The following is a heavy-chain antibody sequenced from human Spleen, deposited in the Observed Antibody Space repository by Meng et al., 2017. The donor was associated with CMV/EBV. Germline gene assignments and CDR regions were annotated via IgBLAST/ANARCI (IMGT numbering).Heavy chain of an antibody. CDR2: TYCRSKWYS. CDR3: TRDGIAVAGNYYYYGMDV. Sequence: SQTLSLTCAISGDSLSSNSAAWNWIRQSPSRGLEWLGRTYCRSKWYSDYAVSVKSRITFIPDTSKNQFSLQLNSVTPEDTAVYYCTRDGIAVAGNYYYYGMDVWGQGTTVTVSS. CDR1: GDSLSSNSAA. D-gene: IGHD6-19*01. J-gene: IGHJ6*02. V-gene: IGHV6-1*01.